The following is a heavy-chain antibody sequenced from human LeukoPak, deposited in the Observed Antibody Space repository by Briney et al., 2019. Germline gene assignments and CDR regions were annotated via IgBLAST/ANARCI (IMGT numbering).Heavy chain of an antibody. CDR3: AKSEAGFYYYDSSGYYSIPFDY. V-gene: IGHV3-23*01. CDR1: GFTFSSYA. D-gene: IGHD3-22*01. CDR2: ISGSGGST. J-gene: IGHJ4*02. Sequence: GGSLRLSCAASGFTFSSYAMSWVRQAPGKGLEWVSAISGSGGSTYYADSVKGRFTISRDNSKNTLYLQMNSLRAEDTAVYYCAKSEAGFYYYDSSGYYSIPFDYWGQGTLVTVSS.